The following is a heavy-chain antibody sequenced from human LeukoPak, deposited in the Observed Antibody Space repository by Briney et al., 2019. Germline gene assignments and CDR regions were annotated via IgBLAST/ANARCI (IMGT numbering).Heavy chain of an antibody. J-gene: IGHJ4*02. Sequence: GGSLRLSCAASGFTFSTFGMHWLRQAPGKGLVWVAGIWRDGCRKHYGDSVKGRLTISRDNSNNTQFLQMNSLRAEDTAVYYCAREASGYSRDFWGQGTLVIVSS. CDR2: IWRDGCRK. CDR1: GFTFSTFG. D-gene: IGHD3-3*01. V-gene: IGHV3-33*01. CDR3: AREASGYSRDF.